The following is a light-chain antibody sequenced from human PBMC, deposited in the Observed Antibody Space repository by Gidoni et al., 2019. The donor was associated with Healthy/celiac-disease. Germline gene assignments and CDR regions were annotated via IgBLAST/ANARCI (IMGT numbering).Light chain of an antibody. CDR1: QSVSSSY. V-gene: IGKV3-20*01. CDR3: QQYGSSPWT. CDR2: GAS. J-gene: IGKJ1*01. Sequence: EIVLPQSPGTLSLSPGERATLSCRASQSVSSSYLAWYQQKPGQAPRLLIYGASSRATGIPDRFSGSGSGTDFTLTFSRLEPEDFAVYYCQQYGSSPWTFGQGTKVEIK.